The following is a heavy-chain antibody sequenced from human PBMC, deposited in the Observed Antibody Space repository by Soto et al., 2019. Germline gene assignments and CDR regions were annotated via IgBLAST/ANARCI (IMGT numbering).Heavy chain of an antibody. V-gene: IGHV3-23*01. CDR1: GFTFSSYA. J-gene: IGHJ3*02. D-gene: IGHD3-10*02. CDR3: AKDSVRRNRLRDPFAI. Sequence: PGGSLRLSCVASGFTFSSYAMSWVRQAPGKGLEWVSIVTGSSATIYYADSVKGRFTISRDNSKNTLYLQMDSLRAEDTALYYCAKDSVRRNRLRDPFAIWGQGSMVTVSS. CDR2: VTGSSATI.